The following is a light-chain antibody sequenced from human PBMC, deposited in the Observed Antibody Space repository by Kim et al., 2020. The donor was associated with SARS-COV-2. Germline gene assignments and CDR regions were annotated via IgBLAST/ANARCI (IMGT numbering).Light chain of an antibody. Sequence: SYELTQPSSVSVSPGQTARITCSGDLLTKRYVRWFQQKPGQAPLLLIYKDNERPSGIPERFSGSSSGTTVTLTISGAQVEDEAEYYCYSVADNNHYVFGTGTKVTVL. V-gene: IGLV3-27*01. CDR3: YSVADNNHYV. CDR1: LLTKRY. J-gene: IGLJ1*01. CDR2: KDN.